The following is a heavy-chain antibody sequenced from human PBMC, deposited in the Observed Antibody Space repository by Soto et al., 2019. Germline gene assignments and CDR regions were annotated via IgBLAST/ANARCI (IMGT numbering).Heavy chain of an antibody. V-gene: IGHV1-18*04. D-gene: IGHD2-2*01. J-gene: IGHJ5*02. CDR2: ISAYNGNT. CDR3: AREDIVVVPAANPSDNWFDP. Sequence: VQLVQSGAEVKKPGASVKVSCKASGYTFTSYGISWVRQAPGQGLEWMGWISAYNGNTNYAQKLQGRVTMTTDTSTSTAYMELRSLRSDDTAVYYCAREDIVVVPAANPSDNWFDPWGQGTLVTVSS. CDR1: GYTFTSYG.